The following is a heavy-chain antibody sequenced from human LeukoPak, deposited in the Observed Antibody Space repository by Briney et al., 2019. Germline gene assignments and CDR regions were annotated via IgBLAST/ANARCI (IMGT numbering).Heavy chain of an antibody. J-gene: IGHJ6*02. D-gene: IGHD6-13*01. CDR2: IHSGGTT. V-gene: IGHV3-53*01. Sequence: TGGSLRLSCAAAGFTVSNNYMSWVRQAPGKGLEWVSVIHSGGTTNYADSVQGRFTISRDNSKTTVYLHMNSLRAEDTAVYYCARDRGPGGSSWYSPIVLWGMDVWGQGTTVTVSS. CDR3: ARDRGPGGSSWYSPIVLWGMDV. CDR1: GFTVSNNY.